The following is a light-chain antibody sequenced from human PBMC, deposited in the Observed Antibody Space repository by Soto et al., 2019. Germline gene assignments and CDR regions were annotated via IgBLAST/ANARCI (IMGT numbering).Light chain of an antibody. CDR2: DSS. CDR1: QNINRY. Sequence: DIQMTQSPSTLSEFVGDTVTITCRASQNINRYLAWYQQKPGKAPKLLIYDSSTLERGVPSRFNGSGSATAFTLTISSLQPEDFATYYCQQYYTSSPLTFVGGTKVDMK. CDR3: QQYYTSSPLT. V-gene: IGKV1-5*01. J-gene: IGKJ4*01.